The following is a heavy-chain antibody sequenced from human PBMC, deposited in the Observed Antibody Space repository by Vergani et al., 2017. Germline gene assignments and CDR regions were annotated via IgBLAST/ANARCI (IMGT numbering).Heavy chain of an antibody. CDR2: IFQSGSP. Sequence: QLQLQESGSGLVKPSQTLSLNCAASGGSISSGAFSWGWIRQPPGRGLQWIGHIFQSGSPDYNASLKSRVAISVDTSRNQFSLKLRSVTAADTAAYFCARGGLPYAFDIWGQGTLVTASS. J-gene: IGHJ3*02. D-gene: IGHD3-10*01. CDR1: GGSISSGAFS. V-gene: IGHV4-30-2*01. CDR3: ARGGLPYAFDI.